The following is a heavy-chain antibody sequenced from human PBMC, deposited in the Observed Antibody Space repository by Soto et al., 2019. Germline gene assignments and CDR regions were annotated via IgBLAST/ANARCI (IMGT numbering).Heavy chain of an antibody. CDR3: AKDRKNVGTDYDFWSGYPTTSFYYYGMDV. D-gene: IGHD3-3*01. CDR2: ISYDGSNK. CDR1: GFTFSSYG. J-gene: IGHJ6*02. Sequence: GGSLRLSCAASGFTFSSYGMHWVRQAPGKGLEWVAVISYDGSNKYYADSVKGRFTISRDNSKNTLYLQMNSLRAEDTAVYYCAKDRKNVGTDYDFWSGYPTTSFYYYGMDVWGQGTTVTVS. V-gene: IGHV3-30*18.